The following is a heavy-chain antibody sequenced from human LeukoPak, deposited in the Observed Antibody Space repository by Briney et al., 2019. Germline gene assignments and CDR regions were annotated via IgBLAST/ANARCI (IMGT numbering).Heavy chain of an antibody. CDR3: ARDLRGATVDAFDI. Sequence: ASVKVSRKGSGYTFTSYYMHWVRQPPAQGVEWMGIINPSGGSTSYAQKLQGRVTMTRDTSTSTFYMELSSLRSEDTVVYYCARDLRGATVDAFDIWGQGTMVTVSS. D-gene: IGHD1-26*01. CDR2: INPSGGST. CDR1: GYTFTSYY. V-gene: IGHV1-46*04. J-gene: IGHJ3*02.